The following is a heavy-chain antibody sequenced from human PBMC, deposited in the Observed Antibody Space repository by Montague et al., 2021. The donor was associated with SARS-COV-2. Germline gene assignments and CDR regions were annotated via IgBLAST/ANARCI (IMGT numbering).Heavy chain of an antibody. CDR3: ARESANYGSSGPSYYYYGMDV. CDR2: IYHSGST. J-gene: IGHJ6*02. Sequence: SETLSLTCAVSGGSISSSNWWSWVRQPPGKGLEWIGEIYHSGSTNYNPSLKSRVTISVDKSKNQFSLKLSSVTAADTAVYYCARESANYGSSGPSYYYYGMDVWGQGTTVTVSS. D-gene: IGHD3-22*01. CDR1: GGSISSSNW. V-gene: IGHV4-4*02.